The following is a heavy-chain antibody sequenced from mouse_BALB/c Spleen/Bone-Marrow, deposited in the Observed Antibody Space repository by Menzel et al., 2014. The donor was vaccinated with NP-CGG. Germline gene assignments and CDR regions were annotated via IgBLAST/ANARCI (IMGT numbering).Heavy chain of an antibody. CDR3: TRGGNWEDFDY. CDR1: G. D-gene: IGHD4-1*01. Sequence: GMHWVRQAPEKGLEWVAYISSGSSPIFYADTVKGRFTISRDNPKNTLFLQMTSLRSEDTAMYYCTRGGNWEDFDYWGQGTTLTVSS. CDR2: ISSGSSPI. V-gene: IGHV5-17*02. J-gene: IGHJ2*01.